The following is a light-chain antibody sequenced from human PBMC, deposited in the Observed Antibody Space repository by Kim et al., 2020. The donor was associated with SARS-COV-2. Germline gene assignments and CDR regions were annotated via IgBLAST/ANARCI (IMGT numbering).Light chain of an antibody. CDR1: QSVKNN. V-gene: IGKV3-15*01. CDR3: QQYNDWPLLT. Sequence: SPGEEVTLSCRASQSVKNNLAWYQQRPGQAPRLLIYGASTRATDISARFSGSGSGTEFTLTIRSLQPEDLAVYYCQQYNDWPLLTFGGGTKVDIK. J-gene: IGKJ4*01. CDR2: GAS.